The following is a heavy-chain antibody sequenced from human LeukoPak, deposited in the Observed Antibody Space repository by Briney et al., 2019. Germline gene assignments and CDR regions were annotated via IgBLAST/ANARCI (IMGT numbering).Heavy chain of an antibody. CDR2: LYTSGDT. V-gene: IGHV4-4*07. Sequence: SETLSLTCTVSGDSISGYYWSWIRQPAGEGLEWIGRLYTSGDTNYNPSLKSRITLSFDTSRNQFSLKLTSVTAADTAVYYCARGYHYLSPNFQHWGQGTLVTVSS. D-gene: IGHD2/OR15-2a*01. CDR3: ARGYHYLSPNFQH. CDR1: GDSISGYY. J-gene: IGHJ1*01.